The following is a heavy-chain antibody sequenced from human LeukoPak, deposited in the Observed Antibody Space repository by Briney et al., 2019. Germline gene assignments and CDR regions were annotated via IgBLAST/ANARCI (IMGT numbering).Heavy chain of an antibody. CDR3: AKENFDWKRIPYFDY. Sequence: PGGSLRLSCAASGFTFSNYAMTWVRQAPGKGLEWVSAISGSGGSTYYRDSVKGRFTISRDNSKNTLCLQMNNLRADDTAVYYCAKENFDWKRIPYFDYWGQGTLATVSS. D-gene: IGHD3-9*01. CDR2: ISGSGGST. CDR1: GFTFSNYA. J-gene: IGHJ4*02. V-gene: IGHV3-23*01.